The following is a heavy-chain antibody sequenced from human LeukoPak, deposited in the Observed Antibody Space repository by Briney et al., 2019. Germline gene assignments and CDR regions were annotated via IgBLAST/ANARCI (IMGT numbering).Heavy chain of an antibody. V-gene: IGHV3-33*01. CDR3: ARDGEQQLVRNYYYYYYMDV. CDR1: GFTFSSYG. CDR2: IWYDGSNE. D-gene: IGHD6-13*01. Sequence: PGGSLRLSCAASGFTFSSYGMHWVRQAPGKGLEWVAVIWYDGSNEYYADSVKGRFTISRDNSKNTLYLQMNSLRAEDTAVYYCARDGEQQLVRNYYYYYYMDVWGKGTTVTVSS. J-gene: IGHJ6*03.